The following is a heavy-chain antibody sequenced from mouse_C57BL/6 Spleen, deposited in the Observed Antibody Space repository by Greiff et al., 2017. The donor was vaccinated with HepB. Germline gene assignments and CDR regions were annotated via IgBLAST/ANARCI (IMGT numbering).Heavy chain of an antibody. CDR1: GYTFTDYY. J-gene: IGHJ2*01. V-gene: IGHV1-19*01. D-gene: IGHD1-1*01. Sequence: EVQLQQSGPVLVKPGASVKMSCKASGYTFTDYYMNWVKQSHGKSLEWIGVINPYNGGTSYNQKFKGKATLTVDKSSSTAYMELNSLTSEDSAVYYCARVDYGSSYRYFDYWGQGTTLTVSS. CDR3: ARVDYGSSYRYFDY. CDR2: INPYNGGT.